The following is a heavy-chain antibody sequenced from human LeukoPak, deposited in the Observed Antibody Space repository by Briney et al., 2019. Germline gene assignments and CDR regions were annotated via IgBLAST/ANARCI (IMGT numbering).Heavy chain of an antibody. CDR1: GFTFSTFG. J-gene: IGHJ4*02. CDR3: ANYYDSSGFDY. D-gene: IGHD3-22*01. Sequence: GGSLRLSCEAAGFTFSTFGFHWVRQAPGKGLEWMTFISYDGNHKFYADYVKGRFTISRDNSKNMLFLQMSSLRTEDTAVYYCANYYDSSGFDYWGQGTLVTVSS. CDR2: ISYDGNHK. V-gene: IGHV3-30*04.